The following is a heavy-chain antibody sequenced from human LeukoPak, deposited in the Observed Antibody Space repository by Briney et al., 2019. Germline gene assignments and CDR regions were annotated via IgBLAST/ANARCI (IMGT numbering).Heavy chain of an antibody. V-gene: IGHV4-59*01. CDR3: ARGDTGDDYGDYSH. D-gene: IGHD4-17*01. CDR1: GGSISSYY. CDR2: IYYSGST. Sequence: SETLSLTCTVSGGSISSYYWSWIRQPPGKGLEWIGYIYYSGSTNYNPSLKSRVTISVDTSKNQFSLKLSSVTAADTAVYYCARGDTGDDYGDYSHWGQGTLVTVSS. J-gene: IGHJ4*02.